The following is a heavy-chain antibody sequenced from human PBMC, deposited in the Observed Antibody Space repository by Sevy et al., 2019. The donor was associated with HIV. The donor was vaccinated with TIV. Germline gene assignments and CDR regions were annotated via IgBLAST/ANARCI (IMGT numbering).Heavy chain of an antibody. V-gene: IGHV3-13*01. J-gene: IGHJ6*02. CDR1: GFTFSSYD. CDR3: ARAYGDGYYDFWSGYLNGMDV. D-gene: IGHD3-3*01. CDR2: IGTAGDT. Sequence: GESLKISCAASGFTFSSYDMHWVRQATGKGLEWVSAIGTAGDTYYPGSVKGRFTISRENAKNSLYLQMNSLRAGDTAVYYCARAYGDGYYDFWSGYLNGMDVWGQGTTVTVSS.